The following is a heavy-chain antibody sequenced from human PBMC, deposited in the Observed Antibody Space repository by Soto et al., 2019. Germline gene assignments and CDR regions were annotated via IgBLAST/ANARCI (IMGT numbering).Heavy chain of an antibody. CDR1: GGSISSYY. D-gene: IGHD3-22*01. Sequence: PSETLSLTCTVSGGSISSYYWSWIRQPPGKGLERIGYIYYSGSTNYNPSLKSRVTISVDTSKNQFSLKLSSVTAADTAVYYCARSGYSDDYYDSSGYGGSFDYWGQGTLVTVSS. J-gene: IGHJ4*02. V-gene: IGHV4-59*01. CDR3: ARSGYSDDYYDSSGYGGSFDY. CDR2: IYYSGST.